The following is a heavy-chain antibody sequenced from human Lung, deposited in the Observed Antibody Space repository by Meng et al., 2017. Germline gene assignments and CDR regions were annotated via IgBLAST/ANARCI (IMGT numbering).Heavy chain of an antibody. J-gene: IGHJ4*02. V-gene: IGHV3-74*03. Sequence: GGSGGGRVQPGGSLRLSCAASGFTFRSYWMHWVRQAPGKGLVWVSRIRGDGGSIVYADSVKGRFTISRDNAKNTLFLQMNSLRAEDTAVYYCARESGYFEYWGQGILVTVSS. CDR1: GFTFRSYW. CDR3: ARESGYFEY. CDR2: IRGDGGSI.